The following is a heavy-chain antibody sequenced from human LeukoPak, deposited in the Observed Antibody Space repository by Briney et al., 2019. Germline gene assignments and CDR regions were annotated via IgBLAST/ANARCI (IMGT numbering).Heavy chain of an antibody. CDR3: ARGDDYGTGWFYFDY. CDR2: VYSGGST. Sequence: GGSLRLSCAASGFTVSSNYMNWVRQAPGKGLEWVSVVYSGGSTYYADSVKGRFTISRDNSKNTLYLQMNSLRAEDTAVYYCARGDDYGTGWFYFDYWGQGSLVTVSS. CDR1: GFTVSSNY. D-gene: IGHD4-17*01. V-gene: IGHV3-53*01. J-gene: IGHJ4*02.